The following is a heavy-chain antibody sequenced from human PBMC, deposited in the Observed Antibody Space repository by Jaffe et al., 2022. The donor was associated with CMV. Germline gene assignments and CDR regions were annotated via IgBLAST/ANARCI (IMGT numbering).Heavy chain of an antibody. CDR3: ARDLDYAGNWGKSWFYDS. Sequence: QVHLVQSGAEVKRPGASVKVSCETSGYSFIDYFVHWVRQAPGQGLEWMGYINPRISDTKYAQKFAGRISISRDTSVRTIYMELSGLRSDDTATYYCARDLDYAGNWGKSWFYDSWGQGTLVTISS. D-gene: IGHD7-27*01. CDR1: GYSFIDYF. J-gene: IGHJ4*02. V-gene: IGHV1-2*02. CDR2: INPRISDT.